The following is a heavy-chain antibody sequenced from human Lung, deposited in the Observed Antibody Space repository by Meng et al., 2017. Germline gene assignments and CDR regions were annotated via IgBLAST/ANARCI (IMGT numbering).Heavy chain of an antibody. Sequence: HVQLQAWGAGMWKPSETLSLTCVVSGGSFSDYYWSWIRQPPGKGLEWIGEINHSGSTNYNPSLESRATISVDTSQNNLSLKLSSVTAADSAVYYCARGPTTMAHDFDYWGQGTLVTVSS. V-gene: IGHV4-34*01. J-gene: IGHJ4*02. CDR3: ARGPTTMAHDFDY. CDR2: INHSGST. D-gene: IGHD4-11*01. CDR1: GGSFSDYY.